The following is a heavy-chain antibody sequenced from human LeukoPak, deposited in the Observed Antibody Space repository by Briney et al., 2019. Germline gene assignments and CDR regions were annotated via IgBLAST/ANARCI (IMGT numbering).Heavy chain of an antibody. J-gene: IGHJ4*02. CDR3: ARGAGYSGYVDY. V-gene: IGHV3-53*01. Sequence: GGSLRLSCAASGFTFSSYAMHWVRQAPGKGLEWVSVIYSGGSTYYADSVKGRFTISRDNSKNTLYLQMNSLRAEDTAVYFCARGAGYSGYVDYWGQGTLVTVSS. D-gene: IGHD5-12*01. CDR1: GFTFSSYA. CDR2: IYSGGST.